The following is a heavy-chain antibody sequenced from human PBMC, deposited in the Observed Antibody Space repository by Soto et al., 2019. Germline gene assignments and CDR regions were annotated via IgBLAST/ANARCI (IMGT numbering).Heavy chain of an antibody. Sequence: EVQLVQSGAEVKKPGESLKISCKASGYSFDLNWIGWVRQVPGKGLEWMGLVYPGDSDTRYSPSFQGQVTMSADESITTAYVQWSSLKASDTAIYYCVRERKGAFDCVGQGTQVTVSS. CDR3: VRERKGAFDC. CDR1: GYSFDLNW. CDR2: VYPGDSDT. J-gene: IGHJ4*02. V-gene: IGHV5-51*03.